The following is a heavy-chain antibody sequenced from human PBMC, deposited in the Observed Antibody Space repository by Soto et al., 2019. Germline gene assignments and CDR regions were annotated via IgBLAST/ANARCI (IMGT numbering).Heavy chain of an antibody. D-gene: IGHD4-4*01. CDR1: GFTFTDFY. CDR2: IRHDGSET. CDR3: AGWGGHDYNY. V-gene: IGHV3-7*03. J-gene: IGHJ4*02. Sequence: EVQLVQSGGGLVQPGGSLRLSCVGSGFTFTDFYMNWVRQAPGKGLEWVANIRHDGSETNYVEYVKGRFTTSRDNAKNSLFLQMNSLRAADTAVYYCAGWGGHDYNYWGQGILVTVSS.